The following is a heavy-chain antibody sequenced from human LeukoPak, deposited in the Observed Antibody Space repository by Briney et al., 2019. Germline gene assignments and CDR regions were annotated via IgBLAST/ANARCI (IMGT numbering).Heavy chain of an antibody. CDR3: ASRIAAAGTHVSGYFDL. CDR1: GGPISSSSYY. Sequence: SETLSLTCTVSGGPISSSSYYWGWIRQPPGKGLEWIGSIYYSGSTYYNPSLKSRVTISVDTSKNQFSLKLSSVTAADTAVYYCASRIAAAGTHVSGYFDLWGRGTLVTVSS. V-gene: IGHV4-39*01. CDR2: IYYSGST. D-gene: IGHD6-13*01. J-gene: IGHJ2*01.